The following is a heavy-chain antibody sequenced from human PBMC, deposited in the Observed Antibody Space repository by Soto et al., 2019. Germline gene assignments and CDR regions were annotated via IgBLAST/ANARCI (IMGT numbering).Heavy chain of an antibody. J-gene: IGHJ4*02. D-gene: IGHD2-15*01. CDR2: IIPILGIA. CDR1: GGTFSSYT. V-gene: IGHV1-69*02. CDR3: ASVYCSGRSCYSVAYYFDY. Sequence: QVQLVQSGAEVKKPGSSVKVSCKASGGTFSSYTISWVRQAPGQGLEWMGRIIPILGIANYAQKFQGRVTITADKSTSTAYMELSSLRSEDTAVYYCASVYCSGRSCYSVAYYFDYWGQGTLVTVSS.